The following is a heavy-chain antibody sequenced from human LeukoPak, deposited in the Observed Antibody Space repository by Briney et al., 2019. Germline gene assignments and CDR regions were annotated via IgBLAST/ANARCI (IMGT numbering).Heavy chain of an antibody. CDR3: ARIRDYDR. CDR1: GGSFSGYY. CDR2: INHSGSN. V-gene: IGHV4-34*01. J-gene: IGHJ5*02. Sequence: SETLSLTCAVYGGSFSGYYWSWVRQPPGKGLEWIGEINHSGSNNYNPSLESRVTISVDKSKNQFSLKLRSVTAADTAVYYCARIRDYDRWGQGTLVTVS. D-gene: IGHD3-16*01.